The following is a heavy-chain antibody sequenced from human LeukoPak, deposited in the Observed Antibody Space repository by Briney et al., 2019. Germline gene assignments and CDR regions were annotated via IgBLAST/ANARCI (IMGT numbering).Heavy chain of an antibody. CDR3: ARDRSYDSSGYYHED. D-gene: IGHD3-22*01. CDR2: ISAYNGNT. Sequence: GASVKVSCKAPGYTFTSYGISWVRQAPGQGLEWMGWISAYNGNTNYAQKLQGRVTMTTDTSTSTAYMELRSLRSDDTAVYYCARDRSYDSSGYYHEDWGQGTLVTVSS. CDR1: GYTFTSYG. V-gene: IGHV1-18*01. J-gene: IGHJ4*02.